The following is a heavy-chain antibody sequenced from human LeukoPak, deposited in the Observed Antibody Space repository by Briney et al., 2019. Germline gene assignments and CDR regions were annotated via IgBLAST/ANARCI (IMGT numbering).Heavy chain of an antibody. J-gene: IGHJ3*02. V-gene: IGHV1-8*01. Sequence: ASVKVSCKASGYTFTSYDINWVRQATGQGLEWMGWMNPNSGNTGYAQKFQGRVTITRDTSASTAYMELSSLRSEDTAVYYCARNTMATLYAFDIWGQGTMVTVSS. CDR1: GYTFTSYD. CDR3: ARNTMATLYAFDI. D-gene: IGHD5-24*01. CDR2: MNPNSGNT.